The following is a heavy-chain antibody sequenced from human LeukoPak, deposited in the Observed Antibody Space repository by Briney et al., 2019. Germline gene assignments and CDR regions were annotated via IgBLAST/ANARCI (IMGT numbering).Heavy chain of an antibody. J-gene: IGHJ4*02. CDR1: GGSISSSSYY. CDR3: ARQVKSIAVAQSGYYFDY. D-gene: IGHD6-19*01. V-gene: IGHV4-39*01. CDR2: IYYSGST. Sequence: SETLSLTCTVSGGSISSSSYYWGWIRQPPGKGLEWIGIIYYSGSTYSNPSLKSRVTISVDTSKNQFSLKLSSVTAADTAVYYCARQVKSIAVAQSGYYFDYWGQGTLVTVSS.